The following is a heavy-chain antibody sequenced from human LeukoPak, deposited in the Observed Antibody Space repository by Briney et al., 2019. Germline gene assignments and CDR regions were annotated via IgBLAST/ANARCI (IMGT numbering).Heavy chain of an antibody. J-gene: IGHJ3*02. CDR1: GFTVSSNY. CDR2: IYSGGST. V-gene: IGHV3-53*01. Sequence: GGSLRLSCAASGFTVSSNYMSWVRQAPGKGLEWVSVIYSGGSTYYADSVKGRFTISRDNSKNTLYLQRNSLRAEDTAVYYCARDGMVSDAFDIWGQGTMVTVSS. CDR3: ARDGMVSDAFDI. D-gene: IGHD3-10*01.